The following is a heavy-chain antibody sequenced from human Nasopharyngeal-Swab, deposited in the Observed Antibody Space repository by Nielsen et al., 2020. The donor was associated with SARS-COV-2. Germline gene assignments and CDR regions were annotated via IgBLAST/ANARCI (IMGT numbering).Heavy chain of an antibody. J-gene: IGHJ4*02. Sequence: ASVKVSCKTSGYTFSNYYMHWVRQAPGQGLEWMGIINPSGGRTIYSQKFQGRVSMTRNTSTSTVYMELSSLTSEDTAMYYCARDLSDVTVAVSGTVGFDCWGQGTLVTVSS. CDR3: ARDLSDVTVAVSGTVGFDC. CDR2: INPSGGRT. V-gene: IGHV1-46*01. D-gene: IGHD6-19*01. CDR1: GYTFSNYY.